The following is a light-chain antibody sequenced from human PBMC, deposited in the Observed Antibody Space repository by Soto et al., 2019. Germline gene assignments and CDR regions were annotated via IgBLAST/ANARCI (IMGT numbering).Light chain of an antibody. J-gene: IGKJ2*01. Sequence: DIQMTQSPSTLSASVGDRVTITCRASQSISSWLAWYQQKPGKAPKLLIYDASSLESRVPSRFSGGGSGTEFTLTISGLRPDDFATYYCQQYNTYSYTFGQGTKVDIK. CDR2: DAS. CDR1: QSISSW. CDR3: QQYNTYSYT. V-gene: IGKV1-5*01.